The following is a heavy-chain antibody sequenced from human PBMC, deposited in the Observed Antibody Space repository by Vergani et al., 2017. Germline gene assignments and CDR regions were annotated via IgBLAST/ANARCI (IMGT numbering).Heavy chain of an antibody. CDR3: AKDTYSSGSPGWFDP. V-gene: IGHV3-23*01. Sequence: EVQLLESGGGLVKPGRSLRLSCAASGFTFSSYAMSWVRQAPGKGLEWVSAISGSGGRTYYADSVKGRFTSSRENSKNTLYLQMNSLRAEDTAVYYCAKDTYSSGSPGWFDPWGQGTLVTVSA. J-gene: IGHJ5*02. D-gene: IGHD6-19*01. CDR1: GFTFSSYA. CDR2: ISGSGGRT.